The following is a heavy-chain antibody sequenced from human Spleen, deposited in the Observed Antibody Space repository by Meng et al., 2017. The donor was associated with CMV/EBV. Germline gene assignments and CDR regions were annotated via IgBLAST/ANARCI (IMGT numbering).Heavy chain of an antibody. CDR2: IIPIFGTT. Sequence: SVKVSCKASGGTFRTYGFNWVRQAPGQGLEWMGGIIPIFGTTHYAQRFQGRVSITTDESTTTAYMELSRLRSDDTAVYYCARAGDGGLIAVAGTVYYYYGMDVWGQGTTVTVS. CDR3: ARAGDGGLIAVAGTVYYYYGMDV. J-gene: IGHJ6*02. D-gene: IGHD6-19*01. CDR1: GGTFRTYG. V-gene: IGHV1-69*05.